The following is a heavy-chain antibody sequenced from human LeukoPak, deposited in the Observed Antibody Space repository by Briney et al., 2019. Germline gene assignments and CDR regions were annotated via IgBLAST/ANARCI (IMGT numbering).Heavy chain of an antibody. D-gene: IGHD6-19*01. J-gene: IGHJ6*02. CDR1: GGTFSGYY. Sequence: SETVCLTCGAYGGTFSGYYWSWIRQPPGKGLEWIGEINHSGSTNYNPSLKSRVTISVATSKTQFSLKLSSVTAADTAVYYCARGSSGWYLYYDYYGMDVWGQGTTVTVSS. V-gene: IGHV4-34*01. CDR2: INHSGST. CDR3: ARGSSGWYLYYDYYGMDV.